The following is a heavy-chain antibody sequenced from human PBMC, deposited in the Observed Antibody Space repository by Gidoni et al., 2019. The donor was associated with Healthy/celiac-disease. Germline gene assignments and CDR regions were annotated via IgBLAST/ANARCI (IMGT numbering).Heavy chain of an antibody. J-gene: IGHJ3*02. D-gene: IGHD1-1*01. Sequence: QVQLQESVPGLVKPSETLSLTCTVSGGSISSYYWSWIRQPPGKGLEWIGYIYYSGSTNYNPPLKSRVTISVDTSKNQFSLKLSSVTAADTAVYYCARFLTTGTPGAFDIWGQGTMVTVSS. CDR3: ARFLTTGTPGAFDI. V-gene: IGHV4-59*08. CDR1: GGSISSYY. CDR2: IYYSGST.